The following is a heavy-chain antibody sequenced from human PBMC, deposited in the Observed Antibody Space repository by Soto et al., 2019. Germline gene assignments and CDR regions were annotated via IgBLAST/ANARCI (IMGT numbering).Heavy chain of an antibody. CDR3: ARDATRGLYYDFWSGYSQIYYYYMDV. Sequence: GGSLRLSCAASGFTFSSYSMNWVRQAPGKGLEWVSSISSSSSYIYYADSVKGRFTISRDNAKNSLYLQMNSLRAEDTAVYYCARDATRGLYYDFWSGYSQIYYYYMDVWGKGTTVTVSS. D-gene: IGHD3-3*01. J-gene: IGHJ6*03. V-gene: IGHV3-21*01. CDR2: ISSSSSYI. CDR1: GFTFSSYS.